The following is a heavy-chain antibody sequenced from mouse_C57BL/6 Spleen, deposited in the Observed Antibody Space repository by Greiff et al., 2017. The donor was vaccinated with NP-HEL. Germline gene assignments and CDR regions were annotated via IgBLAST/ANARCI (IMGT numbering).Heavy chain of an antibody. J-gene: IGHJ3*01. Sequence: QVQLKESGAELVKPGASVKLSCKASGYTFTEYTIHWVKQRSGQGLEWIGWFYPGSGSIKYNEKFKDKATLTADKSSSTVYMELSRLTSEDSAVYFCARHEEGPLITTVPGGFAYWGQGTLVTVSA. CDR1: GYTFTEYT. D-gene: IGHD1-1*01. CDR2: FYPGSGSI. V-gene: IGHV1-62-2*01. CDR3: ARHEEGPLITTVPGGFAY.